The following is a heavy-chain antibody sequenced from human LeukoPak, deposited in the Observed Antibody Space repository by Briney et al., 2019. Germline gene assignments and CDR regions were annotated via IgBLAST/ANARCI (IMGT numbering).Heavy chain of an antibody. V-gene: IGHV3-30*02. Sequence: PGGSLRLSCAASGFTFSSYGMHWVRQAPGKGLEWVALIWYDGSNKYYADSVKGRFTISRDNSKNTLYLQMNSLRAEDTAVYYCARDQDYYYDSSGIDYWGQGTLVTVSS. CDR3: ARDQDYYYDSSGIDY. CDR2: IWYDGSNK. J-gene: IGHJ4*02. CDR1: GFTFSSYG. D-gene: IGHD3-22*01.